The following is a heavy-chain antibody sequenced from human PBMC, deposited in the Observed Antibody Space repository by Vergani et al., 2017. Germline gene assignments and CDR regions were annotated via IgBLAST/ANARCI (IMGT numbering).Heavy chain of an antibody. CDR3: AKDLGPSSGVVWFDP. V-gene: IGHV3-9*02. D-gene: IGHD3-10*01. CDR2: ISWNSNSI. Sequence: EVQLEESGGGLVLPGRSLRLSCVASGFTSAGYAMHWVRQAPGKGLEWVSGISWNSNSIGYADSVKVRFTISRDNAKNSLYLQMNSLRAEDTALYYCAKDLGPSSGVVWFDPWGQGTLVTVSS. J-gene: IGHJ5*02. CDR1: GFTSAGYA.